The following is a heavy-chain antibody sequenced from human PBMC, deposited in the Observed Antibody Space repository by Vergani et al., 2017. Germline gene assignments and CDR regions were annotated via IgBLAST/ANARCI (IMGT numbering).Heavy chain of an antibody. J-gene: IGHJ6*02. D-gene: IGHD5-18*01. CDR2: INHSEST. V-gene: IGHV4-34*01. CDR1: GGSFSDYH. CDR3: ARGRGGQLWSDCSYGLNV. Sequence: QVQLHQWGAGPLKPSETLSLTCDVSGGSFSDYHWTWIRQPPGKGLEWIGEINHSESTNYKTSLKSRLTISVDTSKNHFSLKLTSVTAADTAVYYCARGRGGQLWSDCSYGLNVSGQGTTVTV.